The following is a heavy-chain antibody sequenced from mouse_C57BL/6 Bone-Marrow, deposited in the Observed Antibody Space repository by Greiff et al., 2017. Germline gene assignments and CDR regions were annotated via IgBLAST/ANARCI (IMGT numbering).Heavy chain of an antibody. CDR3: ARRSGCAMDY. Sequence: QVQLQQSGAELVRPGTSVKVSCKASGYAFTNYLIEWVKQRPGQGLEWIGVINPGSGGTNYNEKFKGKATLTADKSSSTAYMQLSSLTSEDSAVYFCARRSGCAMDYWGQGTSVTVSS. V-gene: IGHV1-54*01. CDR1: GYAFTNYL. J-gene: IGHJ4*01. D-gene: IGHD3-2*02. CDR2: INPGSGGT.